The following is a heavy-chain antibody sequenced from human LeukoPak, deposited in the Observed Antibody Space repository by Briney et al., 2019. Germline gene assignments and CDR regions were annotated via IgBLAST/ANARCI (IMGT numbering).Heavy chain of an antibody. CDR3: ARDRWIQLWWAPTFDY. V-gene: IGHV1-69*05. D-gene: IGHD5-18*01. Sequence: GASVKVSCKASGGTFSSYAISWVRQAPGQGLEWMGRIIPIFGTANYAQKFQGRVTMTRDTSTSTVYMELSSLRSEDTAVYYCARDRWIQLWWAPTFDYWGQGTLVTVSS. CDR1: GGTFSSYA. CDR2: IIPIFGTA. J-gene: IGHJ4*02.